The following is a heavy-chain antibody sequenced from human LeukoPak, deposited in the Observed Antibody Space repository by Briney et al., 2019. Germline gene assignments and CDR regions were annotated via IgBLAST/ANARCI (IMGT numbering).Heavy chain of an antibody. CDR3: ARDSRLLEWFNSLPDYYFDF. CDR1: GYSIDNGYY. CDR2: IYHSGIT. D-gene: IGHD3-3*01. J-gene: IGHJ4*01. V-gene: IGHV4-38-2*02. Sequence: SETLSLTCAVSGYSIDNGYYWGWIRQPPGKGLEWIGSIYHSGITFHNSSLKSRVTISVDTSKNQFSLKLTSVTAADTGVYYCARDSRLLEWFNSLPDYYFDFWGHGTLVTVSS.